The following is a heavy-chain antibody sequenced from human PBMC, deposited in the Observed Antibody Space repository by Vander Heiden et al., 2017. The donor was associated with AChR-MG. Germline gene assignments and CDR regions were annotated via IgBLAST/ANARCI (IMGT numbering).Heavy chain of an antibody. J-gene: IGHJ4*02. CDR2: IYYSGST. CDR3: ARSFLGGYSYGFSYYFDY. V-gene: IGHV4-59*01. Sequence: QVQLQESGPGLVKPSETLSLTCTVSGGSISSYYWSWIRQPPGKGLEWIGYIYYSGSTNYNPSLKSRVTISVDTSKNQFSLKLSSVTAADTAVYYCARSFLGGYSYGFSYYFDYWGQGTLVTVSS. CDR1: GGSISSYY. D-gene: IGHD5-18*01.